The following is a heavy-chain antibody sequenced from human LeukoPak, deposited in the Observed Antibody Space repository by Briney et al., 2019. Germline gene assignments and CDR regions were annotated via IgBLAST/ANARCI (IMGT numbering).Heavy chain of an antibody. CDR1: GGSVNNYY. D-gene: IGHD2-21*02. J-gene: IGHJ3*02. V-gene: IGHV4-59*02. CDR2: FYYTGTN. CDR3: ARDGPVTDAFDI. Sequence: SETLSLPCPVSGGSVNNYYWSWIRQPPGEGLEWIGYFYYTGTNNYNPSLKSRVTISVDTSKKQFSLRLRSVTAADTAVYYCARDGPVTDAFDIWGQGTMLTVSS.